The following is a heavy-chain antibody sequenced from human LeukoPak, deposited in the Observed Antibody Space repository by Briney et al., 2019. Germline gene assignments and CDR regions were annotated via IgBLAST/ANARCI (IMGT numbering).Heavy chain of an antibody. D-gene: IGHD2-15*01. CDR2: IIPIFGTA. CDR3: ARLLLLAPFHQYYYGMDV. Sequence: SVQVSCKAYGGTFSSYAISWVRQAPGQGLEWMGGIIPIFGTANYAQKFQGRVTITADESTSTAYMELSSLRSEDTAVYYCARLLLLAPFHQYYYGMDVWGKGTTVTVSS. J-gene: IGHJ6*04. V-gene: IGHV1-69*01. CDR1: GGTFSSYA.